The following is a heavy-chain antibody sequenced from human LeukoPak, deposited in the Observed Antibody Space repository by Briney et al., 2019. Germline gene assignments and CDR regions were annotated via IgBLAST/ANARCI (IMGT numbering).Heavy chain of an antibody. V-gene: IGHV3-30-3*01. CDR2: ISYDASNK. Sequence: GGSLRLSCAASGFTFSNYAMPWVPQAPGKGLGWGAVISYDASNKYYADSVKGRFTISRDNSKNTFYLQVNSLRAEDTAVYYCARGLYFDSGALGLDPWGQGTLVTVSS. CDR3: ARGLYFDSGALGLDP. D-gene: IGHD3-10*01. J-gene: IGHJ5*02. CDR1: GFTFSNYA.